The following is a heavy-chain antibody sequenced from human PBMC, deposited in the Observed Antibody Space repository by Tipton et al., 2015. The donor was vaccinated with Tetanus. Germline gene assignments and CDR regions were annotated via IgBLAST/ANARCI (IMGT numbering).Heavy chain of an antibody. J-gene: IGHJ4*02. CDR1: GGSVNSGGYY. D-gene: IGHD4-23*01. Sequence: GLVKPSETLSLTCTVSGGSVNSGGYYWSWIRQPPGKGLEWIGYASYSGSSNYNPSLKSRVIISADTTKKQFSLNLRSVTAADTAVYYCAGLPVGGGYSAHHYFLHWGQGTLVTVSS. V-gene: IGHV4-61*08. CDR3: AGLPVGGGYSAHHYFLH. CDR2: ASYSGSS.